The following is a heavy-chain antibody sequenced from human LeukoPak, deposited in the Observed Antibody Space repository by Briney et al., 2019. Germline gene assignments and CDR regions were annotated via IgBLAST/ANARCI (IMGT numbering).Heavy chain of an antibody. CDR1: EFTFGDYW. D-gene: IGHD6-13*01. CDR2: INTDGSSP. Sequence: PGGSLRLSCAASEFTFGDYWMHWVRQVPGKGLGWVSHINTDGSSPTYGDSAKGRFTVSRDNAKNTLFLQMNRLRVEDTAVYYCARGTAATAGIDYWGQGTLVTVSS. CDR3: ARGTAATAGIDY. V-gene: IGHV3-74*01. J-gene: IGHJ4*02.